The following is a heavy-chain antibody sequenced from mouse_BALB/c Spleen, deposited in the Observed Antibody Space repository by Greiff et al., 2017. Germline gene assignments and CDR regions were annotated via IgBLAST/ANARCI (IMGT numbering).Heavy chain of an antibody. CDR2: INPYNGDT. Sequence: EVMLVESGPELVKPGASVKISCKASGYSFTGYFMNWVMQSHGKSLEWIGRINPYNGDTFYNQKFKGKATLTVDKSSSTAHMELRSLASEDSAVYYCARDYYGRIDYWGQGTTLTVSS. CDR1: GYSFTGYF. V-gene: IGHV1-20*02. J-gene: IGHJ2*01. D-gene: IGHD1-1*01. CDR3: ARDYYGRIDY.